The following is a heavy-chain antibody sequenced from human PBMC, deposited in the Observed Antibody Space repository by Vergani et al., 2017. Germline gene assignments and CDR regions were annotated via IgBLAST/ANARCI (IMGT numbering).Heavy chain of an antibody. V-gene: IGHV3-21*01. CDR3: ARAYDSSGYYYAGAFDI. CDR1: GFTFSSYS. D-gene: IGHD3-22*01. J-gene: IGHJ3*02. CDR2: ISSSSSYI. Sequence: EVQLVESGGGLVKPGGSLRLSCAASGFTFSSYSMNWVRQAPGKGLEWVSSISSSSSYIYYADSVKGRFTISIDNAKNSLYLQMNSLRAGDTAVYYCARAYDSSGYYYAGAFDIWGQGTMVTVSS.